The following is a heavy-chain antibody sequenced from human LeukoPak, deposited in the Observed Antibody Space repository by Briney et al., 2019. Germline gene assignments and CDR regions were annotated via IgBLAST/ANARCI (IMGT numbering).Heavy chain of an antibody. CDR2: ISYDGSNK. CDR1: GFTFSDYY. J-gene: IGHJ6*04. Sequence: GGSLRLSCAASGFTFSDYYMSWIRQPPGKGLEWVAIISYDGSNKYYADSVKGRFTISRDNSKNTLFLQVNSLRLEDTAVYYCARDQEACCPQGYSGYDLDVWGKGTTVTVSS. V-gene: IGHV3-30*03. CDR3: ARDQEACCPQGYSGYDLDV. D-gene: IGHD5-12*01.